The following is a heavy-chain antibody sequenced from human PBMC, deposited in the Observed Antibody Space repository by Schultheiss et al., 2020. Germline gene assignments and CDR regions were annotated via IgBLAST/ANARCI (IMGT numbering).Heavy chain of an antibody. D-gene: IGHD2-8*01. CDR1: GFTFSDYY. V-gene: IGHV3-11*01. CDR3: AGGGVIVLLV. J-gene: IGHJ4*02. CDR2: ISSSGTTI. Sequence: GGSLRLSCATSGFTFSDYYMNWIRQAPGGGLEWVSHISSSGTTIYYADSVKGRFTISRDNAKNSLYLQMNSLRADATAVYYCAGGGVIVLLVWGQGTMVTVSS.